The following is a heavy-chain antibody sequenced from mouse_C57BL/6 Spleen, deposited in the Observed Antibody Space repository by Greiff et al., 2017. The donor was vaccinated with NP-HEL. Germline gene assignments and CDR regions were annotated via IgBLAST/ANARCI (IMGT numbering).Heavy chain of an antibody. D-gene: IGHD1-1*01. V-gene: IGHV1-52*01. CDR1: GYTFTSYW. CDR3: AREGYGSTLFAY. J-gene: IGHJ3*01. CDR2: IDPSDSET. Sequence: QVQLQQPGAELVRPGSSVKLSCKASGYTFTSYWMHWVKQRPIQGLEWIGNIDPSDSETHYNQKFKDKATLTVDKSSSTAYRQLSSLTSEDSAVYYCAREGYGSTLFAYWGQGTLVTVSA.